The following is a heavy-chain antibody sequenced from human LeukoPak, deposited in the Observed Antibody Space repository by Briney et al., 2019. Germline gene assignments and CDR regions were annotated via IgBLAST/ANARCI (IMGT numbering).Heavy chain of an antibody. Sequence: GGSLRLSCAASGFTFSSSWMHWVRQAPGKGLVWVSRINPDGSTTNYADSVKGRFTISRDNAKNMLYLLMNSLRVDDTAVYYCTTWTGGVVVTNWGQGTLVTVSS. V-gene: IGHV3-74*01. CDR2: INPDGSTT. CDR3: TTWTGGVVVTN. CDR1: GFTFSSSW. D-gene: IGHD2-2*01. J-gene: IGHJ4*02.